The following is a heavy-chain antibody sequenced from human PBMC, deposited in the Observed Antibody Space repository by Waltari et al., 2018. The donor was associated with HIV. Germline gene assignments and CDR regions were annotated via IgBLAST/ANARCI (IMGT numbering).Heavy chain of an antibody. D-gene: IGHD6-19*01. V-gene: IGHV3-73*01. Sequence: EVHLVESGGGLVQPGGSLKPSCAASGFTFSGSTMHWVRPASGKGLGWVGRIRTKANSYATAYAASVKGRFIISRDDSKNTAYLQMNNLKTEDTAVYYCTRLVAAVAGTGYWGQGTLVTVSS. CDR1: GFTFSGST. CDR2: IRTKANSYAT. J-gene: IGHJ4*02. CDR3: TRLVAAVAGTGY.